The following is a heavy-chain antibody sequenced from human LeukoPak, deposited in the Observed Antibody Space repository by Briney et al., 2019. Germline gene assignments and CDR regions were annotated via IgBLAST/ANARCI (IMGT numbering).Heavy chain of an antibody. J-gene: IGHJ4*02. CDR1: GGSFSGYY. CDR3: ARWGDCSGGSCYSGLHFDY. CDR2: INHSGST. Sequence: SETLSLTCAVYGGSFSGYYWSWIRQPPGKGLEWIGEINHSGSTNYNPSLKSRVTISVDTSKNQFSLKLSSVTAADTAVYYCARWGDCSGGSCYSGLHFDYWGQGTLVTVPS. V-gene: IGHV4-34*01. D-gene: IGHD2-15*01.